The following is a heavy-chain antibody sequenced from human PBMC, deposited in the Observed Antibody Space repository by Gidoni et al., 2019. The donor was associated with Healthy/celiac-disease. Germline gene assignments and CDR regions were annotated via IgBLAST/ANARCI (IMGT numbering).Heavy chain of an antibody. CDR2: ISWNSGSI. V-gene: IGHV3-9*01. J-gene: IGHJ2*01. Sequence: EVQLVESGGGLVQPGRSLRLSCAASGFTFDDYAMHWVRQAPGKGLEWVSGISWNSGSIGYADSVKGRFTISRDNAKNSLYLQMNSLRAEDTALYYCAKDGGKYYYDSSGYSNWYFDLWGRGTLVTVSS. CDR3: AKDGGKYYYDSSGYSNWYFDL. D-gene: IGHD3-22*01. CDR1: GFTFDDYA.